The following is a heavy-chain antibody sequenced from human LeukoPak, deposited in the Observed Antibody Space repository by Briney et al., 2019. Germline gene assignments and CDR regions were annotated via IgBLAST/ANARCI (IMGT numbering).Heavy chain of an antibody. Sequence: GGSLRLSCAASGFTVSSNYMSWVRQAPGKGLEWVSVIYSGGSTYYSDSVKVRFTISRDNSKNTLSLQMNSLRAEATTVYYCARKNDLFNAAFHIWGQGTVVTVSS. CDR1: GFTVSSNY. CDR3: ARKNDLFNAAFHI. J-gene: IGHJ3*02. D-gene: IGHD1-1*01. V-gene: IGHV3-66*01. CDR2: IYSGGST.